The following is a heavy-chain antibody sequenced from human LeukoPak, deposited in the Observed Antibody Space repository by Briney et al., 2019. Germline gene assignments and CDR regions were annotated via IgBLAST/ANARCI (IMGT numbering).Heavy chain of an antibody. Sequence: SETLSLTCAVSGGSITSSHWWSWARQRPGKGLEWIGEIYHGGTTNYTPSLKSRVTMSVDRSKNQFSLKLSSVTAADTAVYYCATYPYGGDYGSYYFDYWGQGTLVTVSS. J-gene: IGHJ4*02. CDR2: IYHGGTT. D-gene: IGHD4-23*01. V-gene: IGHV4-4*02. CDR1: GGSITSSHW. CDR3: ATYPYGGDYGSYYFDY.